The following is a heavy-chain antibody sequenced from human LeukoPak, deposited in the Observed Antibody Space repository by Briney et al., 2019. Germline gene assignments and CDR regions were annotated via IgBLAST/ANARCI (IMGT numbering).Heavy chain of an antibody. V-gene: IGHV3-20*04. CDR3: ARVDYYDSSGYYYIRWFDP. Sequence: GGSLRLSCAASGFTFDDYGMSWVRQAPGKGLEWVSGINWNGGSTGYADSVKGRFTISSDNAKNSLYLQMNSLRAEDTALYYCARVDYYDSSGYYYIRWFDPWGQGTLVTVSS. J-gene: IGHJ5*02. CDR2: INWNGGST. D-gene: IGHD3-22*01. CDR1: GFTFDDYG.